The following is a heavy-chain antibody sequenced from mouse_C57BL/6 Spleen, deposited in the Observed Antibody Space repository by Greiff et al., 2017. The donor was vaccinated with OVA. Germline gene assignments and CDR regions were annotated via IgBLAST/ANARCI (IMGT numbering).Heavy chain of an antibody. CDR3: ARSYYSNDDAMDY. CDR2: IDPSDSYT. D-gene: IGHD2-5*01. J-gene: IGHJ4*01. Sequence: QVHVKQPGAELVMPGASVKLSCKASGYTFTSYWMHWVKQRPGQGLEWIGEIDPSDSYTNYNQKFKGKSTLTVDKSSSTAYMQLSSLTSEDSAVYYCARSYYSNDDAMDYWGQGTSVTVSS. V-gene: IGHV1-69*01. CDR1: GYTFTSYW.